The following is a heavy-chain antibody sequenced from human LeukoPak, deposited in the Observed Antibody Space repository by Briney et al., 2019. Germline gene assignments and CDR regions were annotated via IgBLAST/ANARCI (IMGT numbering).Heavy chain of an antibody. V-gene: IGHV3-33*01. D-gene: IGHD1-7*01. Sequence: PGGSLRLSCAASGFTFSSYGMHWVRQAPGKGLEWVAVIWYDGSNKYYADSVKGRFTISRDNSKNALYLRMNSLRAEDTAVYYCARCGGGTGTTWGGYYYYYMDVWGKGTTVTVSS. CDR3: ARCGGGTGTTWGGYYYYYMDV. CDR2: IWYDGSNK. J-gene: IGHJ6*03. CDR1: GFTFSSYG.